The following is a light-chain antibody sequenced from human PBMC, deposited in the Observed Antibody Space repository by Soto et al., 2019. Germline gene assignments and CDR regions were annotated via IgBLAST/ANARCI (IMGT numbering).Light chain of an antibody. Sequence: DIVLMQSPGTLSLSLGERATLSCRASQSVTTDYLAWYQHKPGQAPRLLIYGASNRATGIPDRFSGSGSGTDFTLTISRLEPEDFSVYYCQQYGSSPLTFGGGTKVDI. CDR2: GAS. CDR1: QSVTTDY. CDR3: QQYGSSPLT. V-gene: IGKV3-20*01. J-gene: IGKJ4*01.